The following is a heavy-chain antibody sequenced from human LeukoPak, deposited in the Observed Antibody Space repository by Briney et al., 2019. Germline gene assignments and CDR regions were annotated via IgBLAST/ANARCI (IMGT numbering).Heavy chain of an antibody. V-gene: IGHV3-30*04. D-gene: IGHD2-2*01. Sequence: GGSLRLSCAASGFTLSNYAIHWVRQAPGKGLEWVAVISRDGSDKYYADSVRGRFTISRDNSKNTLYLQMNSLRAEDTAVYYCARARCSSTSCPFDSWGQGTLVTVSS. J-gene: IGHJ4*02. CDR2: ISRDGSDK. CDR1: GFTLSNYA. CDR3: ARARCSSTSCPFDS.